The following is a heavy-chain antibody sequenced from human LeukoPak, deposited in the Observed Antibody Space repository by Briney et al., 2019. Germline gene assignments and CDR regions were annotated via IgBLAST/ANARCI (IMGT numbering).Heavy chain of an antibody. D-gene: IGHD1-1*01. J-gene: IGHJ6*02. CDR1: GGTFSSYA. V-gene: IGHV1-69*13. CDR3: ARTKQLDPPDSRNYYYYGMDV. Sequence: SVKVSCKASGGTFSSYAISWVRQAPGQGLEWMGGIIPIFGTANYAQKFQGRVTITADESTSTAYMELSSLRSEDTAVYYCARTKQLDPPDSRNYYYYGMDVWGQGTMVTVSS. CDR2: IIPIFGTA.